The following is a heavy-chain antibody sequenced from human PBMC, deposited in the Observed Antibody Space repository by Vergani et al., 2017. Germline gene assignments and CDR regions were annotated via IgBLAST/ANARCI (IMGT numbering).Heavy chain of an antibody. Sequence: QVQLVQSGAEVKKPGASVKVSCKASGYTFTSYDINWVRQATGQGLEWMGWMNPNSGNTGYAQKFQGRVTMTRNTSISTAYMELSSLRSEDTAVYYCARLLAYYYDSSGYSGDDYWGQGTLVTVSS. CDR3: ARLLAYYYDSSGYSGDDY. CDR2: MNPNSGNT. D-gene: IGHD3-22*01. V-gene: IGHV1-8*01. J-gene: IGHJ4*02. CDR1: GYTFTSYD.